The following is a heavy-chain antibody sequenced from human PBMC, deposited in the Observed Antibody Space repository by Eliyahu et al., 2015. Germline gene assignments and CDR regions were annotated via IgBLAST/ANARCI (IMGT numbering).Heavy chain of an antibody. CDR2: INHSGRX. V-gene: IGHV4-34*01. D-gene: IGHD6-13*01. CDR3: ARGLSNESLFEAAAGGYYFDY. J-gene: IGHJ4*02. Sequence: QVQLQQWGAGLLKPSXXLSLTCAVYGGSFXDXXWNWIRQPPGKGLEWIGQINHSGRXNYSPSLKSRVTISVDTSKNQFSLKLSSVTAADTAVYYCARGLSNESLFEAAAGGYYFDYWGQGTLVSVSS. CDR1: GGSFXDXX.